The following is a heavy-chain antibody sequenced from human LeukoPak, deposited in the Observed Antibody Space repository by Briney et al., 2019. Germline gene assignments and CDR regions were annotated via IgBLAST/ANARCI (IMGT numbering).Heavy chain of an antibody. Sequence: PGGSLRLSCAASGFSFSNYGMHWVRQAPGKGLEWVAFIRYDGSNKYYADSVKGRFTISRVNSKNTLYLQMNSLRAEDTAPYYCAKDLLSISMVRGVSPGIDYWGQGTLVTVSS. J-gene: IGHJ4*02. CDR1: GFSFSNYG. D-gene: IGHD3-10*01. CDR3: AKDLLSISMVRGVSPGIDY. V-gene: IGHV3-30*02. CDR2: IRYDGSNK.